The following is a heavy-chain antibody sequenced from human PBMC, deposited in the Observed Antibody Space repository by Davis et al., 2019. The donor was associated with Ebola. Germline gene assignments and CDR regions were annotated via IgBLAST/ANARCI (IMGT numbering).Heavy chain of an antibody. CDR3: AKDRSLWFRELSGWFDP. J-gene: IGHJ5*02. D-gene: IGHD3-10*01. CDR2: ISGSGGST. V-gene: IGHV3-23*01. CDR1: GFTSSSYA. Sequence: GESLKISCAASGFTSSSYAMSWVRQAPGKGLEWVSAISGSGGSTYYADSVKGRFTISRDNSKNTLYLQMNSLRAEDTAVYYCAKDRSLWFRELSGWFDPWGQGTLVTVSS.